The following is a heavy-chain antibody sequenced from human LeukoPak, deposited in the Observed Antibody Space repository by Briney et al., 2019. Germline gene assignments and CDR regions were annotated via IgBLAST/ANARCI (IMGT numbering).Heavy chain of an antibody. CDR1: GFTFSSYG. CDR3: AKEGYDSSGYPYYFDY. V-gene: IGHV3-23*01. CDR2: ISGSGGST. J-gene: IGHJ4*02. D-gene: IGHD3-22*01. Sequence: QPGGSLRLSCAASGFTFSSYGMSWVRQAPGKGLEWVSAISGSGGSTYYADSVKGRFTISRDNSKNTLCLQMNSLRAEDTAVYYCAKEGYDSSGYPYYFDYWGQGTLVTVSS.